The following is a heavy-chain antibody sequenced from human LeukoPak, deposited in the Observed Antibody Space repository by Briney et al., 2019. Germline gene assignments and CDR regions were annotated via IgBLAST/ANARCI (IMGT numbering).Heavy chain of an antibody. J-gene: IGHJ4*02. V-gene: IGHV3-23*01. CDR1: GITFSSHA. Sequence: GGSLRLSCAASGITFSSHAMNWVRQAPGKGLQWVSSISGSGGSTNYADSVQGRFTISRDNSMDTLYLQMNSLRPEDAAVCYCAKDQYLSGRGWETYLISNWGRGTLVTVSS. D-gene: IGHD1-26*01. CDR2: ISGSGGST. CDR3: AKDQYLSGRGWETYLISN.